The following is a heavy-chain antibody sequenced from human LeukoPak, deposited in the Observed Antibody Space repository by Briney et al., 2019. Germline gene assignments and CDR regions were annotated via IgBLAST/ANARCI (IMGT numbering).Heavy chain of an antibody. CDR3: ARDLPVYYYDSSGYLSDY. V-gene: IGHV1-2*06. Sequence: ASVKVSCKASGYTFTGYYMHWVRQAPGQGLEWMGRINPNSGGTNYAQKLQGRVTMTRDTSISTAYMELSRLRSDDTAVYYCARDLPVYYYDSSGYLSDYWGQGTLVTVSS. CDR2: INPNSGGT. CDR1: GYTFTGYY. D-gene: IGHD3-22*01. J-gene: IGHJ4*02.